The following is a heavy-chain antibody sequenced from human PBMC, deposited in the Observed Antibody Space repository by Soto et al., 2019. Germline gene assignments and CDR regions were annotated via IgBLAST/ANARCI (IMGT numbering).Heavy chain of an antibody. J-gene: IGHJ5*02. Sequence: ASVNVSCKASGYTFTSYAMHWVRQAPGQRLELMGWINAGNGNTKYSQKFQGRVTITRXXXXXXAXMXLXXLXSEXTAVYYCAHSSSWYLDWFDPWGQGTLVTVSS. CDR2: INAGNGNT. CDR1: GYTFTSYA. CDR3: AHSSSWYLDWFDP. D-gene: IGHD6-13*01. V-gene: IGHV1-3*01.